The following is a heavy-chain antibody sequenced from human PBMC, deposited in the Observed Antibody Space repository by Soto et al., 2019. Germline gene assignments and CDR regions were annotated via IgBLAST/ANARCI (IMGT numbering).Heavy chain of an antibody. Sequence: EVQVVESGGGLAQPGGSLRLSCVASGFSFSDYEMNWVRQAPGKGLEWVAYISSGGSTIHYADSVRGRFTVSRDNARNSLYLQMNTLSVEDTALYYCARDRAAGGYWGQGTLVTVSS. J-gene: IGHJ4*02. V-gene: IGHV3-48*03. CDR2: ISSGGSTI. CDR1: GFSFSDYE. D-gene: IGHD6-13*01. CDR3: ARDRAAGGY.